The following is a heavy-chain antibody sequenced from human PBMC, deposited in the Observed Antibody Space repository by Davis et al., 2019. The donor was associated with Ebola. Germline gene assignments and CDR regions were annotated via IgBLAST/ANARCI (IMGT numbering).Heavy chain of an antibody. CDR1: GYSFISYA. CDR3: ARVRDSGSPLFDY. V-gene: IGHV1-69*13. CDR2: IIPIFGTT. D-gene: IGHD3-10*01. Sequence: AASVKVSCKASGYSFISYAINWVRQAPGQGLEWMGGIIPIFGTTKYAQKFQGRVTITADESTSTAYMELSSLRSEDTAVYYCARVRDSGSPLFDYWGQGTLVTVSS. J-gene: IGHJ4*02.